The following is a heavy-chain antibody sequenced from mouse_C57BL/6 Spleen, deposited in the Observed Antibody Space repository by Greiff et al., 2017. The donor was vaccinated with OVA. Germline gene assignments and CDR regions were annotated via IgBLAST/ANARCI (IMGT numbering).Heavy chain of an antibody. Sequence: QVQLQQPGPELVKPGASVKLSCKASGYTFTSYWMHWVKQRPGQGLEWIGKINTSDGGTNYNEMFKSKATLTVDKSASTAYMQLSNLTSDDSAVYYGAKTGPFAYWGQGTLVTVSA. V-gene: IGHV1-53*01. CDR1: GYTFTSYW. CDR3: AKTGPFAY. D-gene: IGHD4-1*01. CDR2: INTSDGGT. J-gene: IGHJ3*01.